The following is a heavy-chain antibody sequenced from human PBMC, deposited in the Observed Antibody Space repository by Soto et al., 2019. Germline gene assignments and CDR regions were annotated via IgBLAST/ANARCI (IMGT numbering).Heavy chain of an antibody. CDR3: TSLLYDFWSGYRPG. CDR1: GFTFSCSA. V-gene: IGHV3-73*01. Sequence: GXLRLSCAPSGFTFSCSAMHWVLQSSGRGLEWVGRIRSKANSYATAYAASVKGRFTISRDDSKNTAYLQMNSLKTEDTAVYYCTSLLYDFWSGYRPGWGQGTLVTVSS. CDR2: IRSKANSYAT. J-gene: IGHJ4*02. D-gene: IGHD3-3*01.